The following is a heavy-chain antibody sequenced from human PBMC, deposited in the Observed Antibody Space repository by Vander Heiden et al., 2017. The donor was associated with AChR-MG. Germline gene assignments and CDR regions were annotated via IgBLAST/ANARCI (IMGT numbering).Heavy chain of an antibody. Sequence: EVQLVESGGGLVKPGGSLRLSCAASGFTFSSYSMNWVRQAPGKGLEWVSSISSSSSYIYYADSLKGRFTISRDNAKNSLYLQMNSLRAEDTAVYYCARVASGAFDIWGQGTMVTVSS. V-gene: IGHV3-21*01. D-gene: IGHD3-10*01. CDR2: ISSSSSYI. CDR1: GFTFSSYS. CDR3: ARVASGAFDI. J-gene: IGHJ3*02.